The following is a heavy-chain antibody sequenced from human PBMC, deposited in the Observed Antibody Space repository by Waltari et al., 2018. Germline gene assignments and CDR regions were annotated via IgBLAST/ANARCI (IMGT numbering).Heavy chain of an antibody. V-gene: IGHV4-38-2*01. Sequence: QVQLQESGPGLVKPSETLSLTCAVSGYSISSGYYWGWIRPPPGKGLEWIGSIYHSGSTYYNPSLKSRVTISVDTSKNQFSLKLSSVTAADTAVYYCARHGVVVVPAAIWFDPWGQGTLVTVSS. CDR3: ARHGVVVVPAAIWFDP. D-gene: IGHD2-2*01. CDR1: GYSISSGYY. J-gene: IGHJ5*02. CDR2: IYHSGST.